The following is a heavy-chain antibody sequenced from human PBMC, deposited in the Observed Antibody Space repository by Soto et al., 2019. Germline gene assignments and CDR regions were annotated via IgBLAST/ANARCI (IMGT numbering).Heavy chain of an antibody. D-gene: IGHD6-13*01. CDR3: ARGLIAAAVSDP. CDR2: ISSSSSYI. V-gene: IGHV3-21*01. Sequence: EVQLVESGGGLVKPGGSLRLSCAASGFTFSSYSMNWVRQAPGKGLEWVSSISSSSSYIYYADSVKGRFTISRDNAKNSLYLQMNSLRAEDTAVYYCARGLIAAAVSDPWGQGTLVTVSS. J-gene: IGHJ5*02. CDR1: GFTFSSYS.